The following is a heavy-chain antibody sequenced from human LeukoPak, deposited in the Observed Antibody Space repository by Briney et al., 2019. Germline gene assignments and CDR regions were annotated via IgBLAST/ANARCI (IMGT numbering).Heavy chain of an antibody. CDR3: ARGRGSTSSNFDY. D-gene: IGHD2-2*01. J-gene: IGHJ4*02. Sequence: GASVKVSCKASGYTFTGYYMHWVRQAPGQGLEWMGWINPNSGGTNYAQKFQGRVTMTRDSSISTAYMELSRLRSDDTAVYYCARGRGSTSSNFDYWGQGTLVTVSS. CDR1: GYTFTGYY. CDR2: INPNSGGT. V-gene: IGHV1-2*02.